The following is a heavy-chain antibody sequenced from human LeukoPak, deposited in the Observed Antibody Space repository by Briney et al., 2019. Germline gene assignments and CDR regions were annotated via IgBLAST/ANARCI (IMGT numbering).Heavy chain of an antibody. CDR2: IYYSGST. V-gene: IGHV4-59*08. Sequence: SETLSLTSTVSGGSISSYYWSWIRQPPGKGLEWIGYIYYSGSTNYNPSLKSRVTISVDTSKNQFSLKLSSVTAADTAVYYCARRSSELDAFDIWGQGTMVTVSS. CDR1: GGSISSYY. J-gene: IGHJ3*02. CDR3: ARRSSELDAFDI. D-gene: IGHD1-26*01.